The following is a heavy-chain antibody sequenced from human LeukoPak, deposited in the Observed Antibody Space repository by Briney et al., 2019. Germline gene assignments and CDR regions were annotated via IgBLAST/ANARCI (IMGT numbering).Heavy chain of an antibody. V-gene: IGHV4-4*09. J-gene: IGHJ4*02. CDR2: IYTSRST. CDR1: GGSISSYY. D-gene: IGHD5-24*01. Sequence: SETLSLTCTVSGGSISSYYWSWIRQPPGKGLEWIGYIYTSRSTNYNPSLKSRVTLSVDTSKNQFSLKLSSVTAADTAVYYCARDGYNPIDYWGQGTLVTVSS. CDR3: ARDGYNPIDY.